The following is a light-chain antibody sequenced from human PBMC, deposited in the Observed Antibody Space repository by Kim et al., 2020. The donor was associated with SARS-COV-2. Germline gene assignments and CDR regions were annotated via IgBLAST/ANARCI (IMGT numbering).Light chain of an antibody. CDR3: QQHSNWPLT. Sequence: EIVLTQSPATLSLSPGERATLFCRASQSVGSYLAWYQQRPGQAPRLLIYDASNRATGVPARFSGSGSGTDFTLTISSLEPEDFAVYYCQQHSNWPLTFGQGTRLVIK. CDR1: QSVGSY. J-gene: IGKJ5*01. CDR2: DAS. V-gene: IGKV3-11*01.